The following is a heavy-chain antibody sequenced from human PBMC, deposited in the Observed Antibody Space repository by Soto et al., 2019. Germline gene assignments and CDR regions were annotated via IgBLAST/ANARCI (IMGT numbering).Heavy chain of an antibody. CDR2: IYWDDDK. J-gene: IGHJ1*01. CDR1: GFSLSTSGVG. D-gene: IGHD3-22*01. Sequence: QITLKESGPTLVEPTQTLTLTCTFSGFSLSTSGVGVGWIRQPPGKALEWLALIYWDDDKRYSPSLKSRLTNTKDTSKNQVVLTMTNMDPVDTATYYCAHLTYYYDSSGYYSRAEYFQHWGQGTLVTVSS. V-gene: IGHV2-5*02. CDR3: AHLTYYYDSSGYYSRAEYFQH.